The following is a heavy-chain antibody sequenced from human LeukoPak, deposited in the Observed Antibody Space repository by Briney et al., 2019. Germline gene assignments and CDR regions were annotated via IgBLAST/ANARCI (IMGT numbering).Heavy chain of an antibody. CDR1: GYTFTNYW. CDR2: IYPGGSDT. Sequence: GESLKISCKGSGYTFTNYWIGWVRQMPGKGLEWMGIIYPGGSDTRYSPSFQGQVTSSADKSISTDYLQWNSLKASDTAMYYCARPLHDYSKYWFDPWGQGTLVTVSS. V-gene: IGHV5-51*01. CDR3: ARPLHDYSKYWFDP. J-gene: IGHJ5*02. D-gene: IGHD4-11*01.